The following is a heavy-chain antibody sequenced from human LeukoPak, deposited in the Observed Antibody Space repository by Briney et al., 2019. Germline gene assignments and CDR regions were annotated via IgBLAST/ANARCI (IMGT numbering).Heavy chain of an antibody. CDR3: ARDQCSTTTCPIDY. V-gene: IGHV3-21*01. Sequence: PGGSLRLSCAASGFTFSIYTMNWVRQAPGKGLEWVSSISTSSHYIYYADSVKGRVTISRDNAKSSLYLQLDSLRAEDTAVHYCARDQCSTTTCPIDYWGQGTLVTVAS. CDR2: ISTSSHYI. J-gene: IGHJ4*02. CDR1: GFTFSIYT. D-gene: IGHD2-2*01.